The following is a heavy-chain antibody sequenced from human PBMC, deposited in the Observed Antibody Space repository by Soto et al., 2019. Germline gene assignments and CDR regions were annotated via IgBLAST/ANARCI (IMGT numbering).Heavy chain of an antibody. CDR3: ARDLSSGWLGDY. J-gene: IGHJ4*02. D-gene: IGHD6-19*01. CDR1: GFVFTTYA. Sequence: QVQLVESGGGVDQQGGSLRLSCAASGFVFTTYAMHWVRQAPGKGLEWVTVISYDGGDKHYADSVKGRFTTSRDNSKDTMYLHMNSLRDEDTAVYYCARDLSSGWLGDYSGRGTLVTVSS. V-gene: IGHV3-30-3*01. CDR2: ISYDGGDK.